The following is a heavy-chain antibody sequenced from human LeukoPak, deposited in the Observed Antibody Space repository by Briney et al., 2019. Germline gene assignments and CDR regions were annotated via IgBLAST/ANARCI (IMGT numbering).Heavy chain of an antibody. CDR1: GYSISSGYY. V-gene: IGHV4-38-2*02. D-gene: IGHD4-17*01. CDR2: IYHSGST. Sequence: KPSETLSLTCTVSGYSISSGYYWGWIRQPPGKGLEWIGSIYHSGSTYYNPSLKSRVTISVDTPKNQFSLKLSSVTAADTAVYYCARSSGGDTTFDYWGQGTLVTVSS. J-gene: IGHJ4*02. CDR3: ARSSGGDTTFDY.